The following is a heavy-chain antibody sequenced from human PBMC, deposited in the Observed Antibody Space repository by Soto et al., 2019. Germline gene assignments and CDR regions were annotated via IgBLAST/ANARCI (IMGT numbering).Heavy chain of an antibody. J-gene: IGHJ6*02. CDR2: FDPEDGET. CDR1: GYTLTELS. Sequence: VSVKVSCKVSGYTLTELSMHWVRQAPGKGLEWMGGFDPEDGETIYAQKFQGRVTMTEDTSTDTAYMELSSLRSEDTAVYYCATRRKLRFLEWLYPQQYYYYGMDVWGQGTTVTVSS. V-gene: IGHV1-24*01. CDR3: ATRRKLRFLEWLYPQQYYYYGMDV. D-gene: IGHD3-3*01.